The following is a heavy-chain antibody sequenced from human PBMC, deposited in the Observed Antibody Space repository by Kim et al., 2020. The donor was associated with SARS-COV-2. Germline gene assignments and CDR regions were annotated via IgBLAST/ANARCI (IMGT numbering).Heavy chain of an antibody. Sequence: SQTLSLTCAISGDSVSSNSAAWNWIRQSPSRGLEWLGRTYYRSKWYNDYAVSVKSRITINPDTSKNQFSLQLNSVTPEDTAVYYCAGTKLSGGLWLPLGFFDPWGQGTLVTVSS. V-gene: IGHV6-1*01. CDR2: TYYRSKWYN. D-gene: IGHD5-18*01. J-gene: IGHJ5*02. CDR1: GDSVSSNSAA. CDR3: AGTKLSGGLWLPLGFFDP.